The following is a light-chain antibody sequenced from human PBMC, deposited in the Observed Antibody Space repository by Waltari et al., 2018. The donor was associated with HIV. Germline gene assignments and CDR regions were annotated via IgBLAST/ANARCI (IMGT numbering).Light chain of an antibody. V-gene: IGLV1-47*01. J-gene: IGLJ3*02. Sequence: QSVLTQPPSASRTPGQRVLMSCSGNKSNVGNNFVSWFQQVPGGAPKLVIYRNGRRPSGVRDRFSGAKSGSSASLAISGLQSDDEADYFCASWDDSLGHWVFGVGTKLTV. CDR3: ASWDDSLGHWV. CDR2: RNG. CDR1: KSNVGNNF.